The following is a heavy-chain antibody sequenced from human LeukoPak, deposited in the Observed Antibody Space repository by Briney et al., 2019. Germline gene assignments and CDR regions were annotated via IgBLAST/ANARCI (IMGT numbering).Heavy chain of an antibody. D-gene: IGHD6-19*01. Sequence: ASVKVSCKASGYTFSNYAIHWVRQAPGQRLEWMGWTSAGNGNTKYSQKFQGRVTITRDTPASTDYMELSSLTSEDAAVYFCARDAASGWHFYFDYWGQGTLVTVSS. J-gene: IGHJ4*02. CDR3: ARDAASGWHFYFDY. CDR2: TSAGNGNT. V-gene: IGHV1-3*01. CDR1: GYTFSNYA.